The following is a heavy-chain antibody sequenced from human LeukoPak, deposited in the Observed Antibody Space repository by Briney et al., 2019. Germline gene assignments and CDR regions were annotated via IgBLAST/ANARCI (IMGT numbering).Heavy chain of an antibody. CDR2: IYYSGST. D-gene: IGHD2-15*01. V-gene: IGHV4-59*01. Sequence: SETLSLTCTVSGGSISSYYWGWIRQPPGKGLEWLGYIYYSGSTNYNPSLKSRVTISVDTSKNQFSLKLSSVTAADTAVYYCARVTQGTVDYWGRGTLVTVSS. CDR1: GGSISSYY. J-gene: IGHJ4*02. CDR3: ARVTQGTVDY.